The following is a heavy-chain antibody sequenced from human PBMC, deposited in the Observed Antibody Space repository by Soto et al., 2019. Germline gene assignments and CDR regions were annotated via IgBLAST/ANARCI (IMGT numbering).Heavy chain of an antibody. D-gene: IGHD2-2*01. CDR2: IIPILGIA. CDR3: ARDVLDCSSTSCYDY. CDR1: GGTFSSYT. Sequence: QVQLVQSRAEVKKPGSSVNVSCKASGGTFSSYTISWVRQAPGQGLEWMGRIIPILGIANYAQKFQGRVTITADKSTSTAYMELSSLRSEDTAVYYCARDVLDCSSTSCYDYWGQGTLVTVSS. V-gene: IGHV1-69*08. J-gene: IGHJ4*02.